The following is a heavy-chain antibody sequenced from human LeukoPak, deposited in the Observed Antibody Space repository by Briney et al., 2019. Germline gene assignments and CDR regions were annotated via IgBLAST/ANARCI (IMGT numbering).Heavy chain of an antibody. V-gene: IGHV3-48*04. D-gene: IGHD5-12*01. CDR2: ISIISSTI. J-gene: IGHJ4*02. CDR1: GFTFSNYH. CDR3: ASDIVATSGDF. Sequence: PGGSLRLSCAASGFTFSNYHMNWVRQAPGKGLEWVSYISIISSTIYYADSVQGRFTISRDNARNSLYLQMNGLRAEDTAVYYCASDIVATSGDFWGQGTLVTVSS.